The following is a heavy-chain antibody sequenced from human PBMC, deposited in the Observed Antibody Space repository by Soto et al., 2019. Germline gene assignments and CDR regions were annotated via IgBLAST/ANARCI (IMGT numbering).Heavy chain of an antibody. CDR2: IWYDGSNK. CDR1: GFTFSSYG. J-gene: IGHJ4*02. CDR3: ARDRADDYYDSSGYYLLDY. Sequence: GGSLRLSCAASGFTFSSYGMHWVRQAPGKGLEWVAVIWYDGSNKYYANSVKGRFTISRDNSKNTLYLQMNSLRAEDTAVYYCARDRADDYYDSSGYYLLDYWGQGTLVTVSS. V-gene: IGHV3-33*01. D-gene: IGHD3-22*01.